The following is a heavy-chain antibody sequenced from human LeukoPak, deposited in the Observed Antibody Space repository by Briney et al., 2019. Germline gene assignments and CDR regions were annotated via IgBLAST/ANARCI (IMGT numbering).Heavy chain of an antibody. J-gene: IGHJ4*02. V-gene: IGHV4-59*01. D-gene: IGHD2-8*01. CDR2: IVYSGHT. CDR1: NGSISTYY. Sequence: SETLSLICSVSNGSISTYYWSWIRQPPGKGLEYIGYIVYSGHTYANPSLQSRVTLSVDTSTNQISLQLTSVTAAETAVYFCAREGPTKSDRYYFDCWGQGTLVTVSS. CDR3: AREGPTKSDRYYFDC.